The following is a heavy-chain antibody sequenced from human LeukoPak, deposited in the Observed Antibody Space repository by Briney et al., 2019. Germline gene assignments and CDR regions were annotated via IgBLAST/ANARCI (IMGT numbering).Heavy chain of an antibody. D-gene: IGHD1-26*01. CDR3: ARVVGREVDY. CDR1: GDSVSNKNTA. J-gene: IGHJ4*02. CDR2: TYYRSKWHN. V-gene: IGHV6-1*01. Sequence: SQTLSLTCAISGDSVSNKNTAWNWIRQSPSRGLEWLGRTYYRSKWHNTYAASVKSRITINPDTSKNQFSLQLNSVTPEDTAVYYCARVVGREVDYWGQGTLVTVSS.